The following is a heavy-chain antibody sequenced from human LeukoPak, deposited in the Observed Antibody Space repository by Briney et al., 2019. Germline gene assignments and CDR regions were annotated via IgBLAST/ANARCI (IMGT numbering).Heavy chain of an antibody. D-gene: IGHD2-2*01. CDR2: ASRLESHR. Sequence: GGSLRLSCAASGFTFSNYDMLWVRQAPVKGLEWVAVASRLESHRYYADSVRGRFTVSRDNAQNSLYLQMNSLRAEDTAVYYCARQRFCSSTSCPRDAFDIWGQGTMVTVSS. J-gene: IGHJ3*02. V-gene: IGHV3-30*03. CDR1: GFTFSNYD. CDR3: ARQRFCSSTSCPRDAFDI.